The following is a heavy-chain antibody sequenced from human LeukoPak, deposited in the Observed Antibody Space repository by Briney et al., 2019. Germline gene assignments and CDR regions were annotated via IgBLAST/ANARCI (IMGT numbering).Heavy chain of an antibody. CDR1: GGSISSYY. V-gene: IGHV4-59*01. J-gene: IGHJ5*02. D-gene: IGHD4-23*01. Sequence: SETLSLTCTVSGGSISSYYWGWIRQPPGKGLEWIGYIYYSGSTNYNPSLKSRVTISVDTSKNQFSLKLSSVTAAVTAVYYCARGNGGNSSPFDPWGQGTLVTVSS. CDR3: ARGNGGNSSPFDP. CDR2: IYYSGST.